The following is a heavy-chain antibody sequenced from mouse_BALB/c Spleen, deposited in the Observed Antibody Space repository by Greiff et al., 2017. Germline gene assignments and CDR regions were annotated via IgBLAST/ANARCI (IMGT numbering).Heavy chain of an antibody. D-gene: IGHD2-13*01. CDR3: TREGGDSYAMDY. Sequence: LQQPGSELVRPGASVKLSCKASGYTFTSYWMHWVKQRHGQGLEWIGNIYPGSGSTNYDEKFKSKGTLTVDTSSSTAYMHLSSLTSEDSAVYYCTREGGDSYAMDYWGQGTSVTVSS. CDR2: IYPGSGST. J-gene: IGHJ4*01. V-gene: IGHV1S22*01. CDR1: GYTFTSYW.